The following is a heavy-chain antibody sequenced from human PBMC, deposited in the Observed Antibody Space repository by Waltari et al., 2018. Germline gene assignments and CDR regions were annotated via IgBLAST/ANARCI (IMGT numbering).Heavy chain of an antibody. Sequence: EVQLTQYDAEVRKAWGSLQLSCRGSGYSFTGCWISGGVQVDGNGLEWMGIIYPGDSDTRYSPSFQGHFTISAYKSISTAYLQWSSLKASDTAMYYCATSDGYNEGNYFDYWGQGTLVTVSS. J-gene: IGHJ4*02. V-gene: IGHV5-51*01. CDR2: IYPGDSDT. CDR3: ATSDGYNEGNYFDY. CDR1: GYSFTGCW. D-gene: IGHD5-12*01.